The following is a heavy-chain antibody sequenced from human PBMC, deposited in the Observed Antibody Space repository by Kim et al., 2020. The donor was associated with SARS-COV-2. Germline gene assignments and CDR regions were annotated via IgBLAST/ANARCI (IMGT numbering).Heavy chain of an antibody. V-gene: IGHV3-21*01. CDR2: ISSSSSYI. D-gene: IGHD3-22*01. Sequence: GGSLRLSCAASGFTFSSYSMNWVRQAPGKGLEWVSSISSSSSYIYYADSVKGRFTISRDNAKNSLYLQMNSLRAEDTAVYYCARGTMIVYAFDIWGQGTMVTVSS. CDR1: GFTFSSYS. CDR3: ARGTMIVYAFDI. J-gene: IGHJ3*02.